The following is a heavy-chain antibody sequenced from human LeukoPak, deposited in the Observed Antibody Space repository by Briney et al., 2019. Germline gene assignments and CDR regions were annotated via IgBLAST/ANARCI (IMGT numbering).Heavy chain of an antibody. CDR1: GFTFSSYA. J-gene: IGHJ4*02. CDR3: ARDLARWLPNSYYSDY. Sequence: GGSLRLSRAASGFTFSSYAMSWVRQAPGKGLEWVSAISGSGGSTYYADSVKGRFTISRDNSKNTLYLQMNSLRAEDTAVYYCARDLARWLPNSYYSDYWGQGTLVTVSS. CDR2: ISGSGGST. D-gene: IGHD5-24*01. V-gene: IGHV3-23*01.